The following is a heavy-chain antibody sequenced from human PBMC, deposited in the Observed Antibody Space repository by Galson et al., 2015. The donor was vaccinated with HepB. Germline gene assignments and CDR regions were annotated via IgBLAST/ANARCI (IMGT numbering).Heavy chain of an antibody. CDR2: INSDGSST. J-gene: IGHJ4*02. Sequence: SLRLSCAASGFTFSSYWTHWVRQAPGKGLVWVSRINSDGSSTSYADSVKGRFTISRDNAKNTLYLQMNSLRAEDTAVYYCARSVYDSSGYQLFDYWGQGTLVTVSS. V-gene: IGHV3-74*01. CDR3: ARSVYDSSGYQLFDY. D-gene: IGHD3-22*01. CDR1: GFTFSSYW.